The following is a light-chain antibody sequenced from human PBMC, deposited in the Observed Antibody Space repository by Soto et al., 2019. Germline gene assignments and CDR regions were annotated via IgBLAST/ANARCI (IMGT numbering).Light chain of an antibody. CDR3: CSYADASIYF. J-gene: IGLJ1*01. Sequence: QSFLTHSASVSGSPGESITISCTGTSRDVGAYDYVSWYLQYPDKAPQLLIYYVDHRPSGVSSRFSGSKPGNTASLTISGLLAEEEGDYYCCSYADASIYFFGTAPK. CDR1: SRDVGAYDY. V-gene: IGLV2-14*03. CDR2: YVD.